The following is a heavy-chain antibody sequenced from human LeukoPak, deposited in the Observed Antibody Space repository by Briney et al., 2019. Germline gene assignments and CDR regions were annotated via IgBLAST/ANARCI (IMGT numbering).Heavy chain of an antibody. CDR2: LYYGGTT. V-gene: IGHV4-39*01. D-gene: IGHD2-15*01. J-gene: IGHJ4*02. CDR3: AARYCRGGGCHFFPDY. CDR1: GGSISSSNYY. Sequence: SETLSLTCTVSGGSISSSNYYWGWIRQPPGKGLEWIGSLYYGGTTYYNASLRTRVIVSGDTSKNQFSLKLTSVTATDTAVYYCAARYCRGGGCHFFPDYWGQGTLVTVSS.